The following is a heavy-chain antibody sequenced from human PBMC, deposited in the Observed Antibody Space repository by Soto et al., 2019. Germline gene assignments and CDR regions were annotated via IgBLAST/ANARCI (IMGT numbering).Heavy chain of an antibody. J-gene: IGHJ6*02. D-gene: IGHD3-16*01. V-gene: IGHV3-9*01. Sequence: PGGSLRLSCAASGFTFDDYAMHWVRQAPGKGLEWVSGISWNSANINYADSVKARFTISRDNAKNSLSLQMNSLREEDTALYYCVKDISGRGSYYYYGMDVWGQGTTVTVSS. CDR1: GFTFDDYA. CDR2: ISWNSANI. CDR3: VKDISGRGSYYYYGMDV.